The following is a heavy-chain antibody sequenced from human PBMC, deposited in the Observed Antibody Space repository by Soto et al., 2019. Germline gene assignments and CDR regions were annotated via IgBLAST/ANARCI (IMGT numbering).Heavy chain of an antibody. D-gene: IGHD5-18*01. CDR2: ISASGADT. V-gene: IGHV3-23*01. CDR1: GFTFITYA. J-gene: IGHJ4*02. CDR3: AREYRRGYSYGPGC. Sequence: GGSLRLSCAASGFTFITYAMSWARQVPGKGLGWVSAISASGADTFYADSVKGRFTIFRDNSDNTLYLQMNSLRAGGTAIYCCAREYRRGYSYGPGCWGQGTLGTGS.